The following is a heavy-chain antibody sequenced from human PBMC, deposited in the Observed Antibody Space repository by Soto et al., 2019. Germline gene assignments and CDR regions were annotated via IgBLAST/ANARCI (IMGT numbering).Heavy chain of an antibody. J-gene: IGHJ4*02. CDR1: GGSIISGDYY. V-gene: IGHV4-30-4*01. CDR2: IYYSGST. D-gene: IGHD3-22*01. Sequence: PSETLSLTCTVSGGSIISGDYYWSWIRQPPGKGLEWIGYIYYSGSTYYNPSLKSRVTISVDTSKNQFSLKLSSVTAADTAVYYCARARTYYYDSSGTYPAFDYWGQGTLVTVSS. CDR3: ARARTYYYDSSGTYPAFDY.